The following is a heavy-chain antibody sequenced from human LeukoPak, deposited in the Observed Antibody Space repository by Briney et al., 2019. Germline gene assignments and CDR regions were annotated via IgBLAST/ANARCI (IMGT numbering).Heavy chain of an antibody. CDR3: AGGGFSGFDR. J-gene: IGHJ4*02. CDR2: VNSDVTST. V-gene: IGHV3-74*01. D-gene: IGHD4-23*01. Sequence: PGGSLRLSCAASQSTFYSYWMHWVRQVPGKRVAWVSRVNSDVTSTSYADSVKGRFTVSRDNTKNTLYLQMDSLRVDDTAVYYCAGGGFSGFDRWGQGIVVTVSS. CDR1: QSTFYSYW.